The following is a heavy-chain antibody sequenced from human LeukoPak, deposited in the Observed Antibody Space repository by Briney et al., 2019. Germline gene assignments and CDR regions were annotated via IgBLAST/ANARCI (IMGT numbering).Heavy chain of an antibody. V-gene: IGHV4-59*01. CDR3: ARGGDGTSKLDWIDP. D-gene: IGHD2-15*01. Sequence: SESLSLTRTLSGVSLTIYSWRWIPQPPRKGLEWIGYISYRGSTNYNPSLKRRVTISVATSKNQLSLKLSSVTTADTAVYYCARGGDGTSKLDWIDPWGQGTLVTV. CDR1: GVSLTIYS. CDR2: ISYRGST. J-gene: IGHJ5*02.